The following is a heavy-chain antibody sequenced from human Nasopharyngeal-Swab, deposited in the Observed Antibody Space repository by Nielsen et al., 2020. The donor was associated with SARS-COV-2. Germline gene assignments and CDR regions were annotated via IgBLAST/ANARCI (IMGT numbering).Heavy chain of an antibody. J-gene: IGHJ4*02. Sequence: GESLKISCAASGFTFSSYWMSWVRQAPGKGLEWVANIKQDGSEKYYVDSAKGRFTISRDNAKNSLYLQMNSLRAEDTAVYYCARAGVGSGSYYWSWGQGTLVTVSS. CDR2: IKQDGSEK. V-gene: IGHV3-7*01. CDR3: ARAGVGSGSYYWS. D-gene: IGHD3-10*01. CDR1: GFTFSSYW.